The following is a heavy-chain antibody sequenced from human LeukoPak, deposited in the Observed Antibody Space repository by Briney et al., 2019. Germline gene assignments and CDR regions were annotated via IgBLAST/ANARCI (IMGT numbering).Heavy chain of an antibody. CDR2: IYHSGST. V-gene: IGHV4-38-2*02. CDR3: ARHRAPYSGSYVDY. D-gene: IGHD1-26*01. Sequence: SETLSLTCTVSGGSISSGYYWGWIRQPPGKGLEWIGSIYHSGSTYYNPSLKSRVTISVDTSKNQFSLKLSSVTAADTAVYYCARHRAPYSGSYVDYWGQGTLVTVSS. J-gene: IGHJ4*02. CDR1: GGSISSGYY.